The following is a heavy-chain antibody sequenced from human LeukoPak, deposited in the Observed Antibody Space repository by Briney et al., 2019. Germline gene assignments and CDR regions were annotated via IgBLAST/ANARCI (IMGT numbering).Heavy chain of an antibody. CDR3: AKGHSSSWYYFGY. D-gene: IGHD6-13*01. CDR2: ISNDGRKK. CDR1: GFTFRRYS. V-gene: IGHV3-30*18. J-gene: IGHJ4*02. Sequence: GGSLRLSCAASGFTFRRYSMNWIRQAPGKGLEWVAAISNDGRKKSHADSVKGRFTISRDNSKDTLYVQMNSLRAEVTAVYYCAKGHSSSWYYFGYWGQGTLVTVSS.